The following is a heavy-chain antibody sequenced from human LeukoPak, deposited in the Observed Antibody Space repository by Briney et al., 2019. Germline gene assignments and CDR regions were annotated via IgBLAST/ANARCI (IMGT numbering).Heavy chain of an antibody. J-gene: IGHJ4*02. CDR1: GGSISSSSYY. CDR2: IYYSGST. D-gene: IGHD6-13*01. Sequence: SETLSLTCTVSGGSISSSSYYWGWIRQPPGKGLEWIGSIYYSGSTYYNPSLKSRVSISIDTSKNQFSLNLSSVTAADTAVYYCARRAVGTFDYWGQGTLVTVSS. CDR3: ARRAVGTFDY. V-gene: IGHV4-39*01.